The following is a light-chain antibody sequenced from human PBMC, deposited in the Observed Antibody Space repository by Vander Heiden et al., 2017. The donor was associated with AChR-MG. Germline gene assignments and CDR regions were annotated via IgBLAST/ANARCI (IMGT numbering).Light chain of an antibody. CDR1: QSVNSN. Sequence: EIVMTQSPVTLSVSPGERATLSCRACQSVNSNLAWYQQKPGQAPRLLISGASARATGIPGRFSGSGSGTEFTLTISSLQSEDFGVYYCQQDNKWPRTFGHGTKVDFK. V-gene: IGKV3-15*01. CDR2: GAS. CDR3: QQDNKWPRT. J-gene: IGKJ3*01.